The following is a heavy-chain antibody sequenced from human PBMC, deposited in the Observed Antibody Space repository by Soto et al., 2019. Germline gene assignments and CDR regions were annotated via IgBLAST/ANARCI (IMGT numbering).Heavy chain of an antibody. Sequence: GGSLRLSCAASGFTFSSYAMHWVRQAPGKGLEWVAVISYDGSNKYYADSVKGRFTISRDNSKNTLYLQMNSLRAEDTAVYYCARDTYTSSSIAASNGMDVWGQGTTVTVSS. J-gene: IGHJ6*02. CDR2: ISYDGSNK. V-gene: IGHV3-30-3*01. CDR1: GFTFSSYA. CDR3: ARDTYTSSSIAASNGMDV. D-gene: IGHD6-6*01.